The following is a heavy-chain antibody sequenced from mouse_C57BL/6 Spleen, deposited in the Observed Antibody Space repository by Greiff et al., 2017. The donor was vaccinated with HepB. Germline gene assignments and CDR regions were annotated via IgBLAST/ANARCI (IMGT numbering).Heavy chain of an antibody. Sequence: QVQLQQSGPELVKPGASVKISCKASGYSFSSSWMNWVKQRPGKGLEWIGRIYPGDGDTNYNGKFKGKATLTADKSSSTAYMQLSSLTSEDSAVYFCARYTGSSYSYYFDYWGQGTTLTVSS. V-gene: IGHV1-82*01. CDR1: GYSFSSSW. CDR3: ARYTGSSYSYYFDY. D-gene: IGHD1-1*01. J-gene: IGHJ2*01. CDR2: IYPGDGDT.